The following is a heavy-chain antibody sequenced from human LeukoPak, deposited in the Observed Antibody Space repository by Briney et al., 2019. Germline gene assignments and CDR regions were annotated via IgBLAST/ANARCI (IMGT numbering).Heavy chain of an antibody. CDR3: ARDAQADSSSWYDI. Sequence: GGSLRLSCAASGFTVSSNYMSWVRQAPGKGLEWVSVIYSGGSTYYADSVKGRFTISRDNSKNTLYLQMNSLRAEDTAVYYCARDAQADSSSWYDIWGQGTMVTVSS. V-gene: IGHV3-53*01. D-gene: IGHD6-13*01. CDR1: GFTVSSNY. J-gene: IGHJ3*02. CDR2: IYSGGST.